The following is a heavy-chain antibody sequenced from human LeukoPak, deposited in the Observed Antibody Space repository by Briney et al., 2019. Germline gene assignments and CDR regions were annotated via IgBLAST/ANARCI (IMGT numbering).Heavy chain of an antibody. J-gene: IGHJ5*02. D-gene: IGHD1-14*01. CDR1: GGSISSGSYY. CDR3: ARGYNRWFDP. CDR2: IYTSGST. V-gene: IGHV4-61*02. Sequence: PSETLSLTCTVSGGSISSGSYYWSWIRQPAGKGLEWIGRIYTSGSTNYNPSLKSRVTISVDTSKNQFSLKLSSVTAADTAVYYCARGYNRWFDPWGQGTLATVSS.